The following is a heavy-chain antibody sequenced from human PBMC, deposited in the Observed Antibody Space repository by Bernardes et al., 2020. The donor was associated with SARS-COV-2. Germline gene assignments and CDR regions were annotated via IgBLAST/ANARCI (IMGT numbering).Heavy chain of an antibody. J-gene: IGHJ4*02. CDR2: VSFTGNS. CDR3: ARGLTTVTSSPYFDH. D-gene: IGHD4-4*01. Sequence: SETLSLTRTVFGGSISGYYWTWIRQPPGKELEWIGYVSFTGNSRYSPSLESRVTISLDRSKNQFSLNLKSVTAADSAVYYCARGLTTVTSSPYFDHWGQGSMVTVSS. CDR1: GGSISGYY. V-gene: IGHV4-59*01.